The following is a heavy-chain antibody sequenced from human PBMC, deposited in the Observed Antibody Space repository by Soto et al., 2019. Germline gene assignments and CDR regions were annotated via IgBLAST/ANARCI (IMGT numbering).Heavy chain of an antibody. CDR1: GFTLSNYG. Sequence: QVQLVESGGGVVQPGRSLTLSCVASGFTLSNYGMHWVRPAPGKGLEWVAVIWYDGTATYSVDSVKGRFSISRDNAKNELFLQLSSLRAEDTAVYYCARNVGSSGSSRWFDTWGQGTLVTVS. CDR2: IWYDGTAT. CDR3: ARNVGSSGSSRWFDT. J-gene: IGHJ5*02. V-gene: IGHV3-33*01. D-gene: IGHD1-26*01.